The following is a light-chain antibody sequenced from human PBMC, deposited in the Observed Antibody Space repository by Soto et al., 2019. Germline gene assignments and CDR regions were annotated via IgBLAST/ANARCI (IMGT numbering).Light chain of an antibody. CDR1: SSDVGGYNY. Sequence: QSALTQPPSVSGSPGQSVTISCTGTSSDVGGYNYVSWYQQYPGKAPKVMIYEINKRPSGVPDRFSGSKSGNTASLTVSGLQAEDEADYYCSSYAGSNNWVFGGGTKLTVL. CDR3: SSYAGSNNWV. J-gene: IGLJ3*02. V-gene: IGLV2-8*01. CDR2: EIN.